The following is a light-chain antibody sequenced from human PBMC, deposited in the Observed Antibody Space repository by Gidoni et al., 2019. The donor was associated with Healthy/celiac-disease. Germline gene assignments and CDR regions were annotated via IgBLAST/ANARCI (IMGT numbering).Light chain of an antibody. CDR3: QQYNSYPWT. CDR1: QGISNY. CDR2: A. Sequence: DIQMTQSPSSLSASVGDRVTITCRASQGISNYLAWFQQKPGKAPKSLIYAASKFSGSGSGTDFTLTISSLQPEDFATYYCQQYNSYPWTFGQGTKVEIK. V-gene: IGKV1-16*02. J-gene: IGKJ1*01.